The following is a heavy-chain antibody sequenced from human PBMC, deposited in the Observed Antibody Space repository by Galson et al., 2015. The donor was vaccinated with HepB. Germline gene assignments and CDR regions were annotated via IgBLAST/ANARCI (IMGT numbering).Heavy chain of an antibody. J-gene: IGHJ4*02. CDR2: IKQDGSEK. CDR1: GFTFSSYW. CDR3: ARDLMYYYDSSGYYDY. V-gene: IGHV3-7*03. Sequence: SLRLSCAASGFTFSSYWMSWVRQAPGKGLEWVANIKQDGSEKYYVDSVKGRFTISRDNAKNSLYLQMNSLRAEDTAVYYCARDLMYYYDSSGYYDYWGQGALVTVSS. D-gene: IGHD3-22*01.